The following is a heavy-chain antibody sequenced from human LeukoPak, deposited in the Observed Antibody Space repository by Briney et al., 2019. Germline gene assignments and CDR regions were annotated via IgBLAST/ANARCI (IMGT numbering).Heavy chain of an antibody. V-gene: IGHV4-34*01. CDR1: GGSFSGYY. CDR3: ARGRSAFDI. Sequence: SETLSLTCAVYGGSFSGYYWSWIRQPPGKGLEWIGEINHSGSTNYNPSLKSRVTISVDTSKNQFSLKLSSVTAADTAAYYCARGRSAFDIWGQGTMVTVSS. CDR2: INHSGST. J-gene: IGHJ3*02.